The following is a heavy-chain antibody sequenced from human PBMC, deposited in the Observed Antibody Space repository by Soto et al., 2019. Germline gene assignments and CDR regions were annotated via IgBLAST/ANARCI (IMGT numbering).Heavy chain of an antibody. Sequence: GSLRLSCAGSGFTFSDYYMSWIRQAPGKGLEWVSYISSSGDIIYYADSVKGRFTISRDNAKNSLYLQMNSLRAEDTAVYYCARDLGYYASDGYFDYWGQGTLVTVSS. D-gene: IGHD3-22*01. CDR1: GFTFSDYY. J-gene: IGHJ4*02. CDR3: ARDLGYYASDGYFDY. V-gene: IGHV3-11*01. CDR2: ISSSGDII.